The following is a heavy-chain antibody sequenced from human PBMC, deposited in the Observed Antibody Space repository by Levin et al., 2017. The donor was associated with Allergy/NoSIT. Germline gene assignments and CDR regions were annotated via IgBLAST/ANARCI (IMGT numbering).Heavy chain of an antibody. CDR1: GFTVSSNY. V-gene: IGHV3-66*01. CDR2: IYSGGST. D-gene: IGHD1-7*01. J-gene: IGHJ3*01. Sequence: GGSLRLSCAASGFTVSSNYMSWVRQAPGKGLEWVSVIYSGGSTYYADSVKGRFTISRDNSKNTLYLQMNSLRAEDTAVYYCARDLRLELSSPVWGQGTMVTVSS. CDR3: ARDLRLELSSPV.